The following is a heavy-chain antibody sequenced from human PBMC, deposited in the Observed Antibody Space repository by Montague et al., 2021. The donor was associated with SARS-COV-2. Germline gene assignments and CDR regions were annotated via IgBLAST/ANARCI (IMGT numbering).Heavy chain of an antibody. CDR2: TYYRSKWYY. CDR1: GDSDCSNSPA. J-gene: IGHJ4*02. D-gene: IGHD6-19*01. V-gene: IGHV6-1*01. Sequence: CAISGDSDCSNSPARNWVRQSSSSGLAWLGGTYYRSKWYYEYAVSLKSRITINPDTSKNQFSLQVKSMTPEDTAVYYCALAVAGRGGYDYWGQGTLVTVS. CDR3: ALAVAGRGGYDY.